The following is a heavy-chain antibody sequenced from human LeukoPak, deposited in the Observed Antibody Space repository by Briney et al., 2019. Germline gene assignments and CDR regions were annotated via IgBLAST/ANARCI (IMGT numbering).Heavy chain of an antibody. CDR1: GGSISSNNYY. CDR3: ARPLSLGYCSGGSCYGRGAWFDR. Sequence: PSETLSLTCTVSGGSISSNNYYWGWIRQPPGKGLEWIGQIYHSGSTNYNPSLKSRVTISVDKSKNQFSLKLRSVTAADTAVYYCARPLSLGYCSGGSCYGRGAWFDRWGQGTLVTVSS. D-gene: IGHD2-15*01. V-gene: IGHV4-39*07. CDR2: IYHSGST. J-gene: IGHJ5*02.